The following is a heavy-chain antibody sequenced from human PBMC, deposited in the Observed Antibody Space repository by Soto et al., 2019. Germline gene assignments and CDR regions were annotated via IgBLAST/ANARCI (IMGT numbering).Heavy chain of an antibody. Sequence: QVQLQESGPGLVEPSQTLSLTCTVSGGSISSGGYYWTWIRQHPGKDLEWIGYNYYSGITYYNPSVKSRVTTSLDTSKNQFSLRLSSVTAADTAVYYCARGSSIAGLYYGMDVWGQGTTVTVSS. CDR1: GGSISSGGYY. CDR2: NYYSGIT. J-gene: IGHJ6*02. V-gene: IGHV4-31*03. D-gene: IGHD6-6*01. CDR3: ARGSSIAGLYYGMDV.